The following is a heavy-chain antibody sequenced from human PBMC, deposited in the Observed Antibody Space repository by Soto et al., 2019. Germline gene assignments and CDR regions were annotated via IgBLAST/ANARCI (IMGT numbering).Heavy chain of an antibody. CDR3: ARDGDCSGGSCYALDY. Sequence: GGSLRLSCAASGFTFSSYWMSWVRQAPGKGLEWVANIKQDGSEKYYVDSVKGRFTISRDNAKNSLYLQMNSLRAEDTAVYYCARDGDCSGGSCYALDYWGQGTLVTVSS. V-gene: IGHV3-7*01. D-gene: IGHD2-15*01. J-gene: IGHJ4*02. CDR1: GFTFSSYW. CDR2: IKQDGSEK.